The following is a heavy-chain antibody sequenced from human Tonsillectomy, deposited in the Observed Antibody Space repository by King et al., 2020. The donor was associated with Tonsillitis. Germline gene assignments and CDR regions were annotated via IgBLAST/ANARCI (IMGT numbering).Heavy chain of an antibody. Sequence: EQLVESGGGLVQPGGSLRLSCAASGFTFSSYWMHWVRQAPGKGLVWVSRIKSDGSSTSYADSVKGRFTISRDNAKNTLYLQMNSLRAEETAVYFCTRVRTVGFDAFDIWGQGTMVTVSS. V-gene: IGHV3-74*01. CDR2: IKSDGSST. CDR1: GFTFSSYW. J-gene: IGHJ3*02. CDR3: TRVRTVGFDAFDI. D-gene: IGHD1/OR15-1a*01.